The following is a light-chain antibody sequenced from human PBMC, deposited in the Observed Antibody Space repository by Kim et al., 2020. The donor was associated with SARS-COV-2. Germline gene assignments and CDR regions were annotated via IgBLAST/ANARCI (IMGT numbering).Light chain of an antibody. CDR1: TRDVGAYNY. CDR3: CSYAGSNGV. CDR2: EVD. V-gene: IGLV2-8*01. J-gene: IGLJ1*01. Sequence: PVHSATISSTAPTRDVGAYNYVSWDQQYPGKAPKLVIYEVDKRPSGVPDRFSGSKSGNTASLTVSGLHAEDEADYYCCSYAGSNGVFGTGTKVTVL.